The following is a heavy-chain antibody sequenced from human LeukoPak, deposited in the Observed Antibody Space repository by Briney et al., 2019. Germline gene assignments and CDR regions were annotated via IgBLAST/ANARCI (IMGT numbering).Heavy chain of an antibody. CDR3: AKDRDTYGYVTSFDY. V-gene: IGHV3-23*01. J-gene: IGHJ4*02. D-gene: IGHD5-18*01. CDR1: GFTFSSYA. Sequence: GGSLRLSCAASGFTFSSYAMSWVRQAPGKGLEWVSGISAGGGSTYYADSVRGRFTISRDNSKNTLYLQMNSLRADDTAVFYCAKDRDTYGYVTSFDYWGQGTLVTVSS. CDR2: ISAGGGST.